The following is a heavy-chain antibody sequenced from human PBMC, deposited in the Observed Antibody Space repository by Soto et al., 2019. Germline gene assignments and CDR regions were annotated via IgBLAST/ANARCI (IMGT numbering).Heavy chain of an antibody. CDR1: GFTFSSYS. Sequence: EVQLVESGGGLVQPGGSLRLSCAASGFTFSSYSMNWVRQAPGKGLEWVSSISSSSSYIYYADSVKGRFTISRDNAKNSLYLQMNSLRAEDTAVYYCARGGSMYSSGFDYWGQGTLVTVSS. CDR3: ARGGSMYSSGFDY. D-gene: IGHD6-25*01. V-gene: IGHV3-21*01. J-gene: IGHJ4*02. CDR2: ISSSSSYI.